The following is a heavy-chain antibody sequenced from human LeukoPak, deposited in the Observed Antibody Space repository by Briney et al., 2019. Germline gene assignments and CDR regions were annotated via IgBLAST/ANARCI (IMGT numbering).Heavy chain of an antibody. D-gene: IGHD6-25*01. CDR2: IDYSGST. CDR3: ARARRSSGRPDAFDI. CDR1: GGSISSYY. J-gene: IGHJ3*02. V-gene: IGHV4-59*01. Sequence: PSETLSLTCTVSGGSISSYYWSWIRQPPGQGLEWIGYIDYSGSTNYNPSLKSRVTISVDTSRNQFSLKPSPVTAADTAVYHCARARRSSGRPDAFDIWGQGTMVTVSS.